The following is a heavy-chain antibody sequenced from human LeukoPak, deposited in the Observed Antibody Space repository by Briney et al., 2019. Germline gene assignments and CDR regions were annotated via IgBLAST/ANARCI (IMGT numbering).Heavy chain of an antibody. D-gene: IGHD3-22*01. J-gene: IGHJ3*02. CDR3: ARRANSGFDAFDI. CDR2: IYTSGST. CDR1: GGSISSYY. V-gene: IGHV4-4*07. Sequence: SETLSLTCTVSGGSISSYYWSWIRQPAGKGLEWIGRIYTSGSTNYNPSLKSRVTMSVDTSKSQFSLRLSSVTAADTAVYYCARRANSGFDAFDIWGQGTMVTVSS.